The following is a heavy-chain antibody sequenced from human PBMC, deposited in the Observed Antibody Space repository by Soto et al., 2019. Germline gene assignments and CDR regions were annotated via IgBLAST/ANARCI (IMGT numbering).Heavy chain of an antibody. CDR2: ISAYNGNT. J-gene: IGHJ6*02. D-gene: IGHD3-22*01. V-gene: IGHV1-18*04. Sequence: AASVKVSCKASGYTFTSYGISWVRQAPGQGLEWMGWISAYNGNTNYAQKLQGRVTMTTDTSTSTAYMELRSLRSDDTAVYYCAREVKKRSGYYYYNYYYYGMDVWGQGTTVTVSS. CDR1: GYTFTSYG. CDR3: AREVKKRSGYYYYNYYYYGMDV.